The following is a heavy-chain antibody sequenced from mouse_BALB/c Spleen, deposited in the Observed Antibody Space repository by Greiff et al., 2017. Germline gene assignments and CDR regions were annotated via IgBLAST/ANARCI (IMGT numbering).Heavy chain of an antibody. CDR3: ARVYYDYPYYFDY. Sequence: EVKLMESGGGLVQPGGSLKLSCAASGFTFSSYTMSWVRQTPEKRLEWVAYISNGGGSTYYPDTVKGRFTISRDNAKNTLYLQMSSLKSEDTAMYYCARVYYDYPYYFDYWGQGTTLTVSS. D-gene: IGHD2-4*01. CDR1: GFTFSSYT. J-gene: IGHJ2*01. CDR2: ISNGGGST. V-gene: IGHV5-12-2*01.